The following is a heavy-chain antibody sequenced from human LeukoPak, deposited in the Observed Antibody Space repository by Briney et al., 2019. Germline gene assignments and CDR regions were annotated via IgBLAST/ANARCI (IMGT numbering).Heavy chain of an antibody. CDR2: ISGSGGST. D-gene: IGHD6-13*01. Sequence: GGSLRLSCAASGFTFSIYGMTWVRQAPGKGLEWVSGISGSGGSTYYADSVKGRFTISRDNSKNTLYLQMNSLRAEDTAVYYCAKNPAAAGRYYYYYYMDVWGKGTTVTVSS. CDR3: AKNPAAAGRYYYYYYMDV. V-gene: IGHV3-23*01. CDR1: GFTFSIYG. J-gene: IGHJ6*03.